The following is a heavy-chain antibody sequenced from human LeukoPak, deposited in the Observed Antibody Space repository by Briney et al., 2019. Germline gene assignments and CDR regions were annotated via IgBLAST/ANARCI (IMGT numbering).Heavy chain of an antibody. CDR1: GFTFNDAW. CDR2: ISSSSSTI. J-gene: IGHJ4*02. D-gene: IGHD3-10*01. V-gene: IGHV3-48*01. CDR3: ARRARHSGYFDY. Sequence: GSLRLSCAASGFTFNDAWMTWVRQAPGKGLEWVSYISSSSSTIYYADSVKGRFTISRDNAKNSLYLQMNSLRAEDTAVYYCARRARHSGYFDYGGQGTLVTVSS.